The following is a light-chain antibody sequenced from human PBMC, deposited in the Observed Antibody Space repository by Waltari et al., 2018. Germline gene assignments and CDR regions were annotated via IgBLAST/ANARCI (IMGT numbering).Light chain of an antibody. Sequence: QSALTQPASVSGSPGQSITIPCTGTSSNVGRYNLVSWYQQHPGKAPKLMIYEVSKRPSGVSNRFSGSKSGNTASLTISGLQAEDEADYYCCSYAGSYVFGTGTTVTVL. CDR3: CSYAGSYV. CDR1: SSNVGRYNL. V-gene: IGLV2-23*02. CDR2: EVS. J-gene: IGLJ1*01.